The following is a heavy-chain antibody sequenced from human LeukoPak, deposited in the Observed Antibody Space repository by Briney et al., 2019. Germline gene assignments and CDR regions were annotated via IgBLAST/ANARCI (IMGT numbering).Heavy chain of an antibody. CDR2: MNPNSGNT. D-gene: IGHD3-22*01. Sequence: EASVKVSCKASGYTFTSYDINWVRQATGQGLEWMGWMNPNSGNTGYAQKFQGRVTMTRNTSISTAYMELSSLRSDDTAVYYCARDIPDSSGYYFGYWGQGTLVTVSS. CDR3: ARDIPDSSGYYFGY. CDR1: GYTFTSYD. V-gene: IGHV1-8*01. J-gene: IGHJ4*02.